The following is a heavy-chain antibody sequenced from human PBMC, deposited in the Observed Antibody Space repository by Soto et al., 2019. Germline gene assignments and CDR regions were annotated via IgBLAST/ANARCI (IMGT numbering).Heavy chain of an antibody. CDR2: ISGSGGST. CDR3: ARAPAAGTSYYYYYMDV. CDR1: GFTFSSYA. J-gene: IGHJ6*03. D-gene: IGHD6-13*01. Sequence: GGSLRLSCAASGFTFSSYAMSWVRQAPGKGLEWVSAISGSGGSTYYADSVKGRFTISRDNSKNTLYLQMNSLRAGDTAVYYCARAPAAGTSYYYYYMDVWGKGTTVTVSS. V-gene: IGHV3-23*01.